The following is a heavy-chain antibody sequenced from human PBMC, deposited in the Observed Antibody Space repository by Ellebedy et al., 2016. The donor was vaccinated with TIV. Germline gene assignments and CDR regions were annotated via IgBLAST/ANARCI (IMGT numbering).Heavy chain of an antibody. J-gene: IGHJ5*02. V-gene: IGHV3-7*01. CDR3: ARRGSYGDYAVQVNSWFDR. Sequence: GVSLRLSCAASGFSPRSYWMSWVRQAPGKGLEWVANIYQDGSAQYYVDSVKGRFTISRDNAKNSLLLQMNSLRVDDTAVYYCARRGSYGDYAVQVNSWFDRWGRGTLVSVSS. CDR1: GFSPRSYW. D-gene: IGHD4-17*01. CDR2: IYQDGSAQ.